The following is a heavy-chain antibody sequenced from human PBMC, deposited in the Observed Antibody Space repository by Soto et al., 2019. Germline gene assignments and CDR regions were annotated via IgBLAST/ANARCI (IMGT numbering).Heavy chain of an antibody. Sequence: GGSLRLSCAASGFTFSHYVLSWVRQPPERGLAWVSSVSGSGSSVYVADSVRGRFIMSRDLSTNTVSLQMNSLRAEDTAVYYCAKVRASYLSASYFYYGLDVWGQGTTVTVSS. CDR1: GFTFSHYV. V-gene: IGHV3-23*01. CDR3: AKVRASYLSASYFYYGLDV. CDR2: VSGSGSSV. J-gene: IGHJ6*02.